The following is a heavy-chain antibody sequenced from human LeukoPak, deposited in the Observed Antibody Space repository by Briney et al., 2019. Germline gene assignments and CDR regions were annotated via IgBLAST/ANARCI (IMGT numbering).Heavy chain of an antibody. Sequence: GRSLRLSCAASGFTFDDYAMHWVRQPPGKGLEWVSGISWNSGSIGYADSLKRRVTISRETPKNSMYLQINSLRVEDTGLYYCAKARELAPLPIWFDYWGQGTLVTVSS. D-gene: IGHD5-24*01. CDR2: ISWNSGSI. CDR1: GFTFDDYA. J-gene: IGHJ4*02. V-gene: IGHV3-9*01. CDR3: AKARELAPLPIWFDY.